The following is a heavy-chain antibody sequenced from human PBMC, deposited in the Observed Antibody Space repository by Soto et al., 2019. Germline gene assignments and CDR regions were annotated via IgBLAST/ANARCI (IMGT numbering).Heavy chain of an antibody. CDR1: GYTFTSYG. J-gene: IGHJ6*02. D-gene: IGHD6-6*01. CDR2: ISAYNGNT. Sequence: VKVSCKASGYTFTSYGISWVRQAPGQGLEWMGWISAYNGNTNYAQKLQGRVTMTTDTSTSTAYMELRSLRSDDTAVYYCARDPSGIAARPRRVDYYYGMDVWGQGTTVTVSS. CDR3: ARDPSGIAARPRRVDYYYGMDV. V-gene: IGHV1-18*01.